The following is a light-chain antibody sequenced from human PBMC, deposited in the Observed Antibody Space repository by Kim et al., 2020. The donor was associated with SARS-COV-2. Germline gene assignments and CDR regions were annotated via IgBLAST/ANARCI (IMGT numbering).Light chain of an antibody. CDR2: GAS. V-gene: IGKV1-27*01. CDR3: QKYNGAPLT. Sequence: ASAGESVTIPCLASQNISSNVAWYQQKPGQVPRLLIYGASALHSGVPSRFSGSGSGTDFTLTISTLQPSDVATYYCQKYNGAPLTFGQGTKVDIK. CDR1: QNISSN. J-gene: IGKJ1*01.